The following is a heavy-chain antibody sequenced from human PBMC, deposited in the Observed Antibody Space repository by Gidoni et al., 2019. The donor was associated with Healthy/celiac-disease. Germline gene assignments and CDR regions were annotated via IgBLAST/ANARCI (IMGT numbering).Heavy chain of an antibody. J-gene: IGHJ4*02. D-gene: IGHD3-10*01. V-gene: IGHV3-30*04. Sequence: QVQLVESGGGVVQPGRSLRLSCAASGFPFSSYAMHWVRQAPGKGLEWVAVISYDGSNKYYADSVKGRFTISRDNSKNTLYLQMNSLRAEDTAVYYCARDFWESGSYLPGYWGQGTLVTVSS. CDR2: ISYDGSNK. CDR1: GFPFSSYA. CDR3: ARDFWESGSYLPGY.